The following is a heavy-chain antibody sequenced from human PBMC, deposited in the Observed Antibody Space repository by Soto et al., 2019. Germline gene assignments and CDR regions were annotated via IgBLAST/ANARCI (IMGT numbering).Heavy chain of an antibody. CDR2: ISYDGSNK. Sequence: QVQLVESGGGVVQPGRSLRLSCAASGFTFSSYAMHWVRQAPGKGLEWVAVISYDGSNKYYADSVKGRFTISRDNSKNPLYLQMNSLRAEDTAVYYCARDDEPNYYDSSGYLLGIWGQGTMVTVSS. V-gene: IGHV3-30-3*01. J-gene: IGHJ3*02. CDR1: GFTFSSYA. CDR3: ARDDEPNYYDSSGYLLGI. D-gene: IGHD3-22*01.